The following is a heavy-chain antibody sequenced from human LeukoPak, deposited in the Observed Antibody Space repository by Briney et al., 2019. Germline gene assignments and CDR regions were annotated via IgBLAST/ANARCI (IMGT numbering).Heavy chain of an antibody. D-gene: IGHD3-22*01. Sequence: GGSLRLSCAASGFTFDDYGMSWVRQAPGKGLEWVSGINWNGGSTGYADSVKGRFTISRDNAKNSLYLQMNSLRAEDTALYYCVRALIYYYDSSGYYFDYWGQGTLVTVSS. CDR2: INWNGGST. J-gene: IGHJ4*02. CDR1: GFTFDDYG. V-gene: IGHV3-20*04. CDR3: VRALIYYYDSSGYYFDY.